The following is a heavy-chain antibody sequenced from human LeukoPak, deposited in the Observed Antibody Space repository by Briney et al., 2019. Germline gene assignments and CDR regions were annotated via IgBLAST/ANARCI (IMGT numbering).Heavy chain of an antibody. CDR2: INPDGRTT. Sequence: PGGSLRLSCAASGFSFSTYWMHWARQAPGKGLVWVSNINPDGRTTNYADSVKGRFTISRDNSKNTLYLQMNSLRAEDTAVYYCAKELNGGRFYYFGMDVWGQGTTVTVSS. V-gene: IGHV3-74*01. CDR1: GFSFSTYW. CDR3: AKELNGGRFYYFGMDV. J-gene: IGHJ6*02. D-gene: IGHD7-27*01.